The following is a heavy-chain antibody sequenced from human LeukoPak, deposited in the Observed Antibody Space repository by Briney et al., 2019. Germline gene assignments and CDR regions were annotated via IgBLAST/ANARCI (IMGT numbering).Heavy chain of an antibody. CDR1: GYTFSGYY. CDR3: ARGGKGYYFDY. V-gene: IGHV1-69*04. D-gene: IGHD3-16*01. CDR2: IIPILGIA. Sequence: VASVKVSCKASGYTFSGYYLHWVRQAPGQGLEWMGRIIPILGIANYAQKFQGRVTITADKSTSTAYMELSSLRSEDTAVYYCARGGKGYYFDYWGQGTLVTVSS. J-gene: IGHJ4*02.